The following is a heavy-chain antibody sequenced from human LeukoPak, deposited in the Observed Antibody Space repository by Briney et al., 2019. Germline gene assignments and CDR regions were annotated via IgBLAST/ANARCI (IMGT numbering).Heavy chain of an antibody. Sequence: GGSLRLSCAASGFTFSSYWMNWVRQAPGKGLEWVANIKQDGSEKYYVDSVKGRFTISRDNAKNSLYLQMNSLRAEDTAVYYCARDFILGAGSYLAPAYYYYYYMDVWGKGTTVTISS. J-gene: IGHJ6*03. D-gene: IGHD3-10*01. CDR1: GFTFSSYW. CDR2: IKQDGSEK. CDR3: ARDFILGAGSYLAPAYYYYYYMDV. V-gene: IGHV3-7*01.